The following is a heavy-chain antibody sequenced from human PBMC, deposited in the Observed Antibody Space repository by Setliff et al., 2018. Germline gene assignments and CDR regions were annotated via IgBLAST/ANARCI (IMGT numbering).Heavy chain of an antibody. Sequence: LSLTCTVSGGSISSGDYYWSWIRQPPGKGLEWIGYIYYSGSTYYNPSLKSRVTISVDTSKNQFSLKLSSVTAADTAVYYCARTTTYYYDSSGYYPLDYWGQGTLVTSPQ. V-gene: IGHV4-30-4*08. CDR1: GGSISSGDYY. J-gene: IGHJ4*02. CDR2: IYYSGST. CDR3: ARTTTYYYDSSGYYPLDY. D-gene: IGHD3-22*01.